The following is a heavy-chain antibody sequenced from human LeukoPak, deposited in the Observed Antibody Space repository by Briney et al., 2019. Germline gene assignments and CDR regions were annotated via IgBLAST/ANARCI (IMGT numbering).Heavy chain of an antibody. CDR2: ISSSSSTI. CDR3: ARFDWNYVGY. D-gene: IGHD1-1*01. J-gene: IGHJ4*02. CDR1: GFTFSSYS. V-gene: IGHV3-48*04. Sequence: GGSLRLSCAASGFTFSSYSMNWVRQAPGKGLEWVSYISSSSSTIYYADSVKGRFTISRDNAKNSLYLQMNSLRAEDTAVYYCARFDWNYVGYWGQGTLVTVSS.